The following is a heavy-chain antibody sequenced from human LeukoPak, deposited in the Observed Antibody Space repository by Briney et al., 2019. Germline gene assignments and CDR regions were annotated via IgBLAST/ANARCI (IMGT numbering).Heavy chain of an antibody. Sequence: ASVKVSCKASGYTFTSYYMHWVRQAPGQGLEWMGIINPSGGSTSYAQKFQGRVTMTRVTSTSTVYMELSSLRSEDTAVYYCARMGLDILTGYYHDYWGQGTLVTVSS. J-gene: IGHJ4*02. CDR1: GYTFTSYY. CDR3: ARMGLDILTGYYHDY. CDR2: INPSGGST. V-gene: IGHV1-46*01. D-gene: IGHD3-9*01.